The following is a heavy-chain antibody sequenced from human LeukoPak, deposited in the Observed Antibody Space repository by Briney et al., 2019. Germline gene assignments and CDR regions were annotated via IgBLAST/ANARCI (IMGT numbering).Heavy chain of an antibody. V-gene: IGHV2-5*01. J-gene: IGHJ4*02. D-gene: IGHD1-14*01. CDR3: AYRLTRSSPFDY. CDR1: GFSLNSTGVG. CDR2: IYWNDEK. Sequence: SGPTLVNPTQTLTLSCTFSGFSLNSTGVGVGWIRQPPGKALGWLTLIYWNDEKRYTPSLKSRLTITKDTSKNQVVLTMTNMDPVDTATYYCAYRLTRSSPFDYWGQGTLVTVSS.